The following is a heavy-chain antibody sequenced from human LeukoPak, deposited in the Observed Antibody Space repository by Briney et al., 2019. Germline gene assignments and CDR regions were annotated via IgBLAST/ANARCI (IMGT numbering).Heavy chain of an antibody. CDR2: ISYDGSNK. J-gene: IGHJ4*02. V-gene: IGHV3-30*18. CDR3: AKDLLEYYYDSSDQ. Sequence: PGRSLRLSCAASGFTFSSYGMHWVRQALGKGLEWVAVISYDGSNKYYADSVKGRFTISRDNSKNTLYLQMNSLRAEDTAVYYCAKDLLEYYYDSSDQWGQGTLVTVSS. CDR1: GFTFSSYG. D-gene: IGHD3-22*01.